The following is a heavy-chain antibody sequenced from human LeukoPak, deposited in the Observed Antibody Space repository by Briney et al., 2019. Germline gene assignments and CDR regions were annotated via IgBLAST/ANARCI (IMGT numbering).Heavy chain of an antibody. CDR3: ARDDNWGFDY. J-gene: IGHJ4*02. D-gene: IGHD7-27*01. CDR1: GFAFSDYS. CDR2: TRGSGSGM. V-gene: IGHV3-21*05. Sequence: GGSLRLSCAASGFAFSDYSTNWVRQAPGKGLEWVANTRGSGSGMGSGNYYAGSVKGRFTISRDNAKNSLYLHMNSLRAEDTAFYYCARDDNWGFDYWGQGALVTVSS.